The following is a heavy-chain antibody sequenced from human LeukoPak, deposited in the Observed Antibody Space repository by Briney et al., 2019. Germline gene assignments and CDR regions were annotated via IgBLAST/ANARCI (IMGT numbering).Heavy chain of an antibody. V-gene: IGHV1-69*13. CDR3: ARAHYGSGCYSYYGMDV. J-gene: IGHJ6*04. CDR2: MIAIFGTA. D-gene: IGHD3-10*01. Sequence: SVMVSFRASGGTFSSYDISWVRQAPGQGLEWMGGMIAIFGTANYAQKFQGRVTITADESTSTVYMELCSLRSDDTAVYYCARAHYGSGCYSYYGMDVWGKGATVTVSS. CDR1: GGTFSSYD.